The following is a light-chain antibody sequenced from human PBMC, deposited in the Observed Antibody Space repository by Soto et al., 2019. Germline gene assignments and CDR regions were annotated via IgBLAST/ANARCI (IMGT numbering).Light chain of an antibody. CDR2: KAS. CDR1: QTIFTS. CDR3: QQYNSYSQT. Sequence: DIQMTQSPSTLSASVVDRFTITCLASQTIFTSLAWFRQKPGKAPKLLIYKASSLESGVPSRFSGRGSGTEFTLTISGLQPDDFATYYCQQYNSYSQTFGQGTKVDIK. V-gene: IGKV1-5*03. J-gene: IGKJ1*01.